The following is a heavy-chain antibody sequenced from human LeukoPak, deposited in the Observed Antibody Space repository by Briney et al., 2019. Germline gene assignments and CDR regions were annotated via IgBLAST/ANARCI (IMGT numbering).Heavy chain of an antibody. J-gene: IGHJ4*02. D-gene: IGHD3-10*01. V-gene: IGHV4-34*01. CDR3: ARGVRGAPYFDY. CDR1: GGSFSGYY. Sequence: SETLSPTCAVYGGSFSGYYWSWIRQPPGKGLEWIGEINHSGSTNYNPSLKSRVTISVDTSKNQFSLKLSSVTAADTAVYYCARGVRGAPYFDYWGQGTLVTVSS. CDR2: INHSGST.